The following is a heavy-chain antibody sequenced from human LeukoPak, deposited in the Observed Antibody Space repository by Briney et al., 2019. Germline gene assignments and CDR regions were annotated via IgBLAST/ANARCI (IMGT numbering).Heavy chain of an antibody. CDR3: ARNTGTYDY. J-gene: IGHJ4*02. D-gene: IGHD1-1*01. CDR2: ISTTSSFT. CDR1: GFTFSDYY. Sequence: PGGSLRLSCAASGFTFSDYYMSWIRQAPEEGLEWVSYISTTSSFTKYADSVKGRFTISRDNAKNSLYLQMNSLRAEDTAVYYCARNTGTYDYWGQGTLVTVSS. V-gene: IGHV3-11*06.